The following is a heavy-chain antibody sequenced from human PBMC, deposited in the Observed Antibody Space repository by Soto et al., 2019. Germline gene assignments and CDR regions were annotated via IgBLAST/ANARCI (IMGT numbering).Heavy chain of an antibody. CDR1: GFTFSSYS. D-gene: IGHD3-3*01. CDR3: ARDYDFLLDI. CDR2: ISSSSSYI. V-gene: IGHV3-21*01. Sequence: EVQLVESGGGLVKPGVSLRLSCAASGFTFSSYSMNWVRQAPGKGLEWVSSISSSSSYIYYADSVKGRFTISRDNAKNSLDLKMNSLRAQDLAVYYCARDYDFLLDIWGQGRMVTVSS. J-gene: IGHJ3*02.